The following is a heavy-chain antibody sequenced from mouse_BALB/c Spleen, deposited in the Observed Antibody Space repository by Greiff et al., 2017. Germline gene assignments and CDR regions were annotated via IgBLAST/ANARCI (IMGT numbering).Heavy chain of an antibody. CDR2: IRNKANGYTT. D-gene: IGHD1-2*01. J-gene: IGHJ1*01. CDR1: GFTFTDYY. CDR3: ARATTATCWYFDV. Sequence: EVKLEESGGGLVQPGGSLRLSCATSGFTFTDYYMSWVRQPPGKALEWLGFIRNKANGYTTEYSASVKGRFTISRDNSQSILYLHMNTLRAEDSATYYCARATTATCWYFDVWGAGTTVTVSS. V-gene: IGHV7-3*02.